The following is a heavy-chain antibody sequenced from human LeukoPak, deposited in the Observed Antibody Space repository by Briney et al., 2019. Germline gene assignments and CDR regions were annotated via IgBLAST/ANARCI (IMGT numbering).Heavy chain of an antibody. D-gene: IGHD2-2*03. CDR1: GGSFSGYY. J-gene: IGHJ4*02. CDR2: INHSRST. V-gene: IGHV4-34*01. Sequence: PSETLSLTCAVYGGSFSGYYWSWVRQPPGKGLEWIGGINHSRSTNYNPSLKSRVTISVDTSKNQFSLKLSSVTAADTAVYYCARGAGYCSSTSCYFDYWGQGTLVTVSS. CDR3: ARGAGYCSSTSCYFDY.